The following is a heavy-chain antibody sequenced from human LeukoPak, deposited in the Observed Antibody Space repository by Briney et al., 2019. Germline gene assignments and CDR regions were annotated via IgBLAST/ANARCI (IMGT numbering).Heavy chain of an antibody. CDR2: IYYSGST. Sequence: SSETLSLTCTVSGGSISSSSYYWGWIRQPPGKGLEWIGSIYYSGSTYYNPSIKSRVTISVDTSKNQFSLKLSSVTAADTAVYYCARHLRGGWPNSFDYWGQGTLVTVSS. CDR1: GGSISSSSYY. CDR3: ARHLRGGWPNSFDY. J-gene: IGHJ4*02. D-gene: IGHD3-16*01. V-gene: IGHV4-39*01.